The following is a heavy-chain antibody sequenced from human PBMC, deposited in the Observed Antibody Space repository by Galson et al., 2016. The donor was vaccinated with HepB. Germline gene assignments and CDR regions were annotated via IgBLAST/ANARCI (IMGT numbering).Heavy chain of an antibody. Sequence: SLRLSCAASGFSFSHAWMTWVRQAPGKGLEWVGRIKRKTDGGTTNYAAPVKGRFTISRDDSKNMLFLQMNSLKTEDTAVYYCTTDRPGWAPAWVGEFFDYWGQGTLVTVSS. CDR3: TTDRPGWAPAWVGEFFDY. CDR1: GFSFSHAW. D-gene: IGHD3-10*01. J-gene: IGHJ4*02. CDR2: IKRKTDGGTT. V-gene: IGHV3-15*06.